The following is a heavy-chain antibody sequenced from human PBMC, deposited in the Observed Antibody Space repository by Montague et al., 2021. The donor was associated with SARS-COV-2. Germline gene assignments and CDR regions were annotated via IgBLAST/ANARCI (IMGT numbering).Heavy chain of an antibody. V-gene: IGHV4-39*01. CDR3: ARVGSSGWYAPGYFDY. D-gene: IGHD6-19*01. CDR2: ISYSGST. CDR1: GGSITSSNYY. J-gene: IGHJ4*02. Sequence: SETLSLTCTVSGGSITSSNYYWGWIRQPPGKGLEWFGSISYSGSTYYNPSLKGRVTISVDTSKHQFSLRLSSGTAADTAVYYCARVGSSGWYAPGYFDYWGQGTLVTVSS.